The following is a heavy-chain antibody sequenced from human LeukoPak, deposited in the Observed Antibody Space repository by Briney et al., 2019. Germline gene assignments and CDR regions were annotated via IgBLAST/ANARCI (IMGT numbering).Heavy chain of an antibody. J-gene: IGHJ4*02. CDR2: IYYSGST. D-gene: IGHD2-15*01. Sequence: SETLSLTCTVSGGSISSYHWSWIRQPPGKGLEWIGYIYYSGSTNYNPSLQGRVILSVDTSKNQFSLKMTSVTAADTAVYYCARENRYCTGGNCYEMFDSWGQGTLVSVFS. CDR1: GGSISSYH. V-gene: IGHV4-59*01. CDR3: ARENRYCTGGNCYEMFDS.